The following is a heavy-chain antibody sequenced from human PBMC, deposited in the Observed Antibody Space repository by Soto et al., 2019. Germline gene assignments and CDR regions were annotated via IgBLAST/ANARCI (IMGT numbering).Heavy chain of an antibody. CDR2: INHSGST. CDR3: ARIKLVRGVIRPSPSGYFDY. D-gene: IGHD3-10*01. CDR1: GGSFSGYY. Sequence: SETLSLTCAVYGGSFSGYYWSWIRQPPGKGLEWIGEINHSGSTNYNPSLKSRVTISVDTSKNQFSLKLSSVTAADTAVYYCARIKLVRGVIRPSPSGYFDYWGQGTLVTVSS. J-gene: IGHJ4*02. V-gene: IGHV4-34*01.